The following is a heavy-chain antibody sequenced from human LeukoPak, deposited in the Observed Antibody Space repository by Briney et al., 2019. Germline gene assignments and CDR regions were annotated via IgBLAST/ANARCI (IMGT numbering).Heavy chain of an antibody. D-gene: IGHD1-26*01. Sequence: SQTLSLTCTVSGGSISSYYWSWIRQPAGKGLEWIGRFYTSGSTHYNPSLKSRVTMSVDTSKNQFSLTLSSVTAADTAVYYCARELGSGSYRPLDYWGQGNLVTVSS. CDR2: FYTSGST. J-gene: IGHJ4*02. CDR3: ARELGSGSYRPLDY. CDR1: GGSISSYY. V-gene: IGHV4-4*07.